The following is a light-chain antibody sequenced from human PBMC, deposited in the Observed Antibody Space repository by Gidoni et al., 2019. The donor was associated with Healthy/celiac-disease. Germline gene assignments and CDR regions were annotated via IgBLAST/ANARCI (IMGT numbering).Light chain of an antibody. CDR3: QQYNSYSPYT. V-gene: IGKV1-5*01. J-gene: IGKJ2*01. CDR2: YAS. Sequence: DIQMTESPATLSASVGERVTITCRASQSISSGLAWYQQKPGKALKLLIYYASSLESWVPSMFIGSGSGTEFTLTISSLQPDDFATYYCQQYNSYSPYTFGQGTKLEIK. CDR1: QSISSG.